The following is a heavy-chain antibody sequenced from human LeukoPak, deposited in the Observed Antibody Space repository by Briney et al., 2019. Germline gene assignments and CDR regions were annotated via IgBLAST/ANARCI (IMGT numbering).Heavy chain of an antibody. CDR2: INWDGSGT. D-gene: IGHD6-19*01. Sequence: GGSLRLSCAASGFTFDDYTMNWVRQAPGKGLEWVSFINWDGSGTNYADSVRGRFTISRDNRKNSLYLQMNTLRTEDTAFYYCATLAVAGTRGGGFDYWGQGTRVTVSS. V-gene: IGHV3-43*01. CDR1: GFTFDDYT. J-gene: IGHJ4*02. CDR3: ATLAVAGTRGGGFDY.